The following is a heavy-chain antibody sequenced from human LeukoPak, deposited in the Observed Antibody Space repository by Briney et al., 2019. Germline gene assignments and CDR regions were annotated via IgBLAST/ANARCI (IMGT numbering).Heavy chain of an antibody. CDR2: IYHSGST. CDR1: GGSISSGGYS. D-gene: IGHD1-26*01. CDR3: TTEGLFSGPLDY. V-gene: IGHV4-30-2*01. J-gene: IGHJ4*02. Sequence: PSEALSLTCAVSGGSISSGGYSWSWIRQPPGKGLEWIGYIYHSGSTYYNPSLKSRVTISVDRSKNQFSLKLSSVTAEDTAVYYCTTEGLFSGPLDYWGQGTLVTVSS.